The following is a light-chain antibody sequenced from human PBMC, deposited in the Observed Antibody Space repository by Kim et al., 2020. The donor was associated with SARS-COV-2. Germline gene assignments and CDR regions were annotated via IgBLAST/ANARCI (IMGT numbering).Light chain of an antibody. CDR3: QQYGSSPLT. CDR2: GSS. CDR1: HSVSSSY. Sequence: SPGDRASLSCRASHSVSSSYLAWYQQKPGQAPRLLIYGSSGRATGIPDRFSGSGSRTDFTLTISRLEPEDVAVYYCQQYGSSPLTFGGGTKVDIK. V-gene: IGKV3-20*01. J-gene: IGKJ4*01.